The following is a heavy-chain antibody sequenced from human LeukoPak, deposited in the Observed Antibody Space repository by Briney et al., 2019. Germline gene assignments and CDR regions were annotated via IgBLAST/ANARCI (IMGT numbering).Heavy chain of an antibody. V-gene: IGHV3-30*04. CDR1: GFTFSSYA. D-gene: IGHD3-10*01. CDR2: ISYDGSNK. Sequence: GGSLRLSCAASGFTFSSYAMHWVRQAPGKGLEWVAVISYDGSNKYYADSVKGRFTISRDNSKNTLYLQMNSLRAEDTAVYYCAKDQGGLMVRGVINYYYYYGMDVWGQGTTVTVSS. J-gene: IGHJ6*01. CDR3: AKDQGGLMVRGVINYYYYYGMDV.